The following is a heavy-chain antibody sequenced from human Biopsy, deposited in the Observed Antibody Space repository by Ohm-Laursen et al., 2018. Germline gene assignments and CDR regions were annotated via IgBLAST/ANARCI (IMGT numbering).Heavy chain of an antibody. CDR1: GGPISSGGSY. CDR2: IFNSANT. Sequence: TLSLTWTVSGGPISSGGSYWSWIRQPPGKGLEWVGHIFNSANTYYNPSLKNLITISGDTSKNQFSLKLNSVTAADTAVYYCARGDYFDSNGYFWFDPWGQGTLVTVSS. CDR3: ARGDYFDSNGYFWFDP. D-gene: IGHD3-22*01. J-gene: IGHJ5*02. V-gene: IGHV4-31*01.